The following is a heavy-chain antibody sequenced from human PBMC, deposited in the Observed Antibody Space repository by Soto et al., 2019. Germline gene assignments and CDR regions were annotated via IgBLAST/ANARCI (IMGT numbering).Heavy chain of an antibody. CDR2: IYWDDDK. D-gene: IGHD7-27*01. CDR1: GFSLSTSGVG. Sequence: QITLKESGPTLVKPTQTLTLTCTFSGFSLSTSGVGVGWIRQPPGKALEWLALIYWDDDKRYSPSLKSRLTITKDTSKNQVVLTMTNMDPVDTATYSCAHSLIPNWGSRGAFDYWGQGTLVTVSS. V-gene: IGHV2-5*02. CDR3: AHSLIPNWGSRGAFDY. J-gene: IGHJ4*02.